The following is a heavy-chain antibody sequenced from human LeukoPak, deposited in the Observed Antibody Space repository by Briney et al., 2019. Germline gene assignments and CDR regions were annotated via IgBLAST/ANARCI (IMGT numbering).Heavy chain of an antibody. D-gene: IGHD2-15*01. CDR2: ISYDESDK. Sequence: GGSLRLSCAASGFTFSNYGMRWVRQAPGKGLEWVAVISYDESDKYYADSVKGRFTISRDTSKNTLYLQMNSLRPEDTAVYYCAKGVVAATNAAYYGMDVWGQGTTVTVSS. V-gene: IGHV3-30*18. CDR3: AKGVVAATNAAYYGMDV. CDR1: GFTFSNYG. J-gene: IGHJ6*02.